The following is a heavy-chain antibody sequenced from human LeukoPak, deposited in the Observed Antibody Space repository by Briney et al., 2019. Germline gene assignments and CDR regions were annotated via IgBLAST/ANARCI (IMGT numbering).Heavy chain of an antibody. Sequence: SETLSLTCTVSGYSISSGYYWGWIRQPPGKGLKWIGSIYHSGSTYYNPSLKSRVTISVDTSKNQFSLKLSSVTAADTAVYYCARGGSSWSYYYYYMDVWGKGTTVTVSS. J-gene: IGHJ6*03. V-gene: IGHV4-38-2*02. D-gene: IGHD6-13*01. CDR3: ARGGSSWSYYYYYMDV. CDR1: GYSISSGYY. CDR2: IYHSGST.